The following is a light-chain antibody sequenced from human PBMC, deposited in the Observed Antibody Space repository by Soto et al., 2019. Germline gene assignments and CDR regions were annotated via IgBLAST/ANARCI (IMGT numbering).Light chain of an antibody. J-gene: IGKJ1*01. CDR2: DAS. Sequence: EIVLTQSPAALSLSPGERATLSCRASQSVTRYLAWYQQKPGQAPRLLIYDASNRATGIPARFSGSGSGTDFTLTISSLEPEDFAVFYCHQYGSSPQTFGQGTKVDIK. V-gene: IGKV3-11*01. CDR1: QSVTRY. CDR3: HQYGSSPQT.